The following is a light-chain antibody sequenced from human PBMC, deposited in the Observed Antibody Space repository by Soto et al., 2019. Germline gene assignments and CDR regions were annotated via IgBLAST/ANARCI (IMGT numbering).Light chain of an antibody. J-gene: IGKJ5*01. CDR2: DTA. V-gene: IGKV3-11*01. CDR1: QGVSSY. Sequence: DIVLTQSPSTLSVSPGERVTLSCRASQGVSSYLAWYHHKPGQAPRLLIYDTATMPSGIPARFSGSGSGTDSTLTISIMEPEDFGVSSCQRRTNCAITFGQGTRVEIK. CDR3: QRRTNCAIT.